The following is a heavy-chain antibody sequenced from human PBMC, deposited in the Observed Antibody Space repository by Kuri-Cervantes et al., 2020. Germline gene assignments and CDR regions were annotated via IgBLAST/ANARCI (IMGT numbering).Heavy chain of an antibody. CDR2: ISSSSSYI. CDR1: GFTFSSYS. J-gene: IGHJ2*01. D-gene: IGHD6-13*01. CDR3: ARDREGIAAADWYFDL. V-gene: IGHV3-21*01. Sequence: GESLKISCAASGFTFSSYSMNWVRQAPGKGLEWVSSISSSSSYIYYADSVKGRFTISRDNAKNSLYLQMNSLRAEDTAVYYCARDREGIAAADWYFDLWGRGTLVTVSS.